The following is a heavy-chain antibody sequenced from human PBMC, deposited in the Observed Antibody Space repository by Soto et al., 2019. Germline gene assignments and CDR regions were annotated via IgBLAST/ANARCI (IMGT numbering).Heavy chain of an antibody. CDR2: ISAYNGNT. V-gene: IGHV1-18*01. CDR3: ARDSSSGYYSQTDY. D-gene: IGHD3-22*01. Sequence: ASVKVSCKASGYTFTSYGISWVRQAPGQGPEWMGWISAYNGNTNYAQKLQGRVTMTTDTSTSTAYMELRSLRSDDTAVYYCARDSSSGYYSQTDYWGQGTLVTVSS. J-gene: IGHJ4*02. CDR1: GYTFTSYG.